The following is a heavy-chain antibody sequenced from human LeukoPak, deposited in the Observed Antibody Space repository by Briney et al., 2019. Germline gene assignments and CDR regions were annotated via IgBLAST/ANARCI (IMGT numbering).Heavy chain of an antibody. V-gene: IGHV6-1*01. CDR3: GRDFGTTGWHTFDY. CDR2: TYYRSKWYN. J-gene: IGHJ4*02. CDR1: GDSVSSKNGA. D-gene: IGHD6-19*01. Sequence: SQTLSLTCVVSGDSVSSKNGAWNWIRQSPSRGLEWLGRTYYRSKWYNDYAESMEGRMTISQATSKNQYSLHLNSVTPDDTAVYYCGRDFGTTGWHTFDYWGQETLVTVSS.